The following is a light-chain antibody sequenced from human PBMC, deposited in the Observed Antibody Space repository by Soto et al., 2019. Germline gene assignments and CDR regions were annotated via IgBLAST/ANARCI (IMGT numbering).Light chain of an antibody. Sequence: QLTQSPSSLSASVGDRVTITCRAIQGISSNLAWYQQTPGRAPKLLIFGASTLQSGVPSRFSGSGSGTDFALPTSSLQPEDFAPYFCQKLDDYPPWTFGQGTKVEIK. CDR1: QGISSN. V-gene: IGKV1-9*01. CDR2: GAS. J-gene: IGKJ1*01. CDR3: QKLDDYPPWT.